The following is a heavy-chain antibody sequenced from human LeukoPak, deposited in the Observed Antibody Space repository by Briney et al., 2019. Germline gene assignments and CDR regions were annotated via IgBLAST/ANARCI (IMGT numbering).Heavy chain of an antibody. CDR2: INPSGGST. CDR1: GYTFTGYY. CDR3: AVHIAAAGTFDY. D-gene: IGHD6-13*01. V-gene: IGHV1-46*01. J-gene: IGHJ4*02. Sequence: GASVKVSCKASGYTFTGYYMHWVRQAPGQGLEWMGIINPSGGSTSYAQKFQGRVTMTRDTSTSTVYMELSSLRSEDTAVYYCAVHIAAAGTFDYWGQGTLVTVSS.